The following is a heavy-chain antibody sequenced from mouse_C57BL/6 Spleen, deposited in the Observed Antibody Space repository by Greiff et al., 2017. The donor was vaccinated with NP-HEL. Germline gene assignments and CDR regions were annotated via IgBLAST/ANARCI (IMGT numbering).Heavy chain of an antibody. Sequence: QVQLQQPGAELVMPGASVKLSCKASGYTFTSYWMHWVKQRPGQGLEWIGEIDPSDSDTNYNQKFKGKSTLTVDKSSSTAYMQLSSLTSEDSAVYYCARWGTTDAMDYWGQGTSVTVSS. J-gene: IGHJ4*01. D-gene: IGHD1-1*01. V-gene: IGHV1-69*01. CDR2: IDPSDSDT. CDR3: ARWGTTDAMDY. CDR1: GYTFTSYW.